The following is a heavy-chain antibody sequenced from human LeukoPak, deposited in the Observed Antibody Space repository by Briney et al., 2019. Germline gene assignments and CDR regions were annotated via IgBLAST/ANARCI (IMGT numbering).Heavy chain of an antibody. CDR3: AKDFRYSYGTFDY. Sequence: GGSLRLSCAASGFTFSSYAMSWVRQAPGEGLEWVSAISGSGGSTHYADSVKGRFTISRDNSKNTLYLQMNSLRAEDTAVYYCAKDFRYSYGTFDYWGQGTLVTVSS. J-gene: IGHJ4*02. V-gene: IGHV3-23*01. CDR2: ISGSGGST. D-gene: IGHD5-18*01. CDR1: GFTFSSYA.